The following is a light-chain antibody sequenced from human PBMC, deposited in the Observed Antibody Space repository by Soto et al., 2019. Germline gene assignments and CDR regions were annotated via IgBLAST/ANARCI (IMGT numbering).Light chain of an antibody. V-gene: IGLV6-57*04. Sequence: NIMLTQPHSVSESPGKTVTISCTRSSGSIASNYVQWYQQRPGSAPTTVIYEDNQRPSGVPDRFSGSIDSSSNSASLTISGLKTEDEADYYCQSYDSSNPLVVFGGGTKLTVL. CDR1: SGSIASNY. J-gene: IGLJ2*01. CDR3: QSYDSSNPLVV. CDR2: EDN.